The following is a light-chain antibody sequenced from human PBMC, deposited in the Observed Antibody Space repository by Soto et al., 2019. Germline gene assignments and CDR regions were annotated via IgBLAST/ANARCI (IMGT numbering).Light chain of an antibody. Sequence: IVLTQSPATLSVSPGERATXXCRASQSVSSNSAWHKQRPGQAPRLLIYGASTRATGVPARFSGGGSGTEFTLTITSLQSEDFAVYWCQQYNNWPLTFGPGTRLEIK. J-gene: IGKJ5*01. CDR2: GAS. V-gene: IGKV3D-15*01. CDR1: QSVSSN. CDR3: QQYNNWPLT.